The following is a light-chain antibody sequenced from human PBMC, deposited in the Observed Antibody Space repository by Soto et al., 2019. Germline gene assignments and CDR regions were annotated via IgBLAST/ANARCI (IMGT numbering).Light chain of an antibody. V-gene: IGLV3-21*02. J-gene: IGLJ2*01. Sequence: SYELTQPPSVSVAPGLTASITCGGTYIGTKSVHWYQQKPGQAPVLVVFDDNDRPSGIPDRFSGSNSGNTATLTVSRVEAGDEADYFCQVWDTDSDDVVFGGGTKVNVL. CDR2: DDN. CDR1: YIGTKS. CDR3: QVWDTDSDDVV.